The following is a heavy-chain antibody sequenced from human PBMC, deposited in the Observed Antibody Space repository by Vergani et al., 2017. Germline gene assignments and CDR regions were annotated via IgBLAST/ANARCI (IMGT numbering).Heavy chain of an antibody. V-gene: IGHV3-30*02. J-gene: IGHJ4*02. CDR1: GFTFTNYG. D-gene: IGHD2-15*01. CDR2: TRYDGIVE. Sequence: QVQLVESGGGVVQPGTSLRLSCVVSGFTFTNYGMHWVRQAPGKGLEWVAFTRYDGIVEYYGDSVRGRFTISRDNSKNTLYLQMNRLRPEDTAVYYCATAGAAYCRGASCYDFFEYWGQGTLVTVAS. CDR3: ATAGAAYCRGASCYDFFEY.